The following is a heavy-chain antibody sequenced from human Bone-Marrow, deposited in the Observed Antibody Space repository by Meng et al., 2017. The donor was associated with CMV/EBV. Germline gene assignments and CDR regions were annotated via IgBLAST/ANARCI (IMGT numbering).Heavy chain of an antibody. D-gene: IGHD6-19*01. CDR3: ARGFRGSGWYHWFDP. V-gene: IGHV1-69*02. Sequence: SEKVSCKASGGTFSSYTISWVRQAPGQGLEWMGRIIPILGIANYAQKFQGRVTITADKSTSTAYMELSSLRSEDTAVYYCARGFRGSGWYHWFDPWGQGTLVTVSS. CDR1: GGTFSSYT. CDR2: IIPILGIA. J-gene: IGHJ5*02.